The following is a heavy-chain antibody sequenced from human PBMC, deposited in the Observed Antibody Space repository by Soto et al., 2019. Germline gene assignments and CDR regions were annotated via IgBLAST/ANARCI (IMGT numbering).Heavy chain of an antibody. J-gene: IGHJ4*02. CDR2: ISYDGSNK. D-gene: IGHD2-15*01. V-gene: IGHV3-30-3*01. CDR3: ARDLEAVVVTSAFH. Sequence: GGSLRLSCAAPGFTFSSYAMHWVRQAPGKGLEWVAVISYDGSNKYYADAVKGRLTISRENSKNTLNLQMNSLGAEDTAVYYCARDLEAVVVTSAFHLGQGTLVTVSS. CDR1: GFTFSSYA.